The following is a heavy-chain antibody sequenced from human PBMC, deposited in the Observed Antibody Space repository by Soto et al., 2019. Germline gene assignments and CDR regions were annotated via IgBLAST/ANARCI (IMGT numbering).Heavy chain of an antibody. CDR2: ISYDGSNK. Sequence: GGSLRLSCAASGFTFSSYGMHWVRQAPGKGLEWVAVISYDGSNKYYADSVKGRFTISRDNSKNTLYLQMNSLRAEDTAVYYCAKELHQYYYYGMDVWGQGTTVTVSS. CDR3: AKELHQYYYYGMDV. CDR1: GFTFSSYG. J-gene: IGHJ6*02. V-gene: IGHV3-30*18. D-gene: IGHD1-26*01.